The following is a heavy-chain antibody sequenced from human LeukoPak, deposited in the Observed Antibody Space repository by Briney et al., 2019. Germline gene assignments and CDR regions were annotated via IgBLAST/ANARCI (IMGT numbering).Heavy chain of an antibody. CDR2: ISAYNGNT. D-gene: IGHD4-17*01. CDR3: ARDVIGDYGYYYYYMDV. J-gene: IGHJ6*03. V-gene: IGHV1-18*01. CDR1: GYTFTSYG. Sequence: ASVKVSCKASGYTFTSYGISWVRQAPGQGLEWMVWISAYNGNTNYAQKLQGRVTMTTDTSTSTAYMELRSLRSDDTAVYYCARDVIGDYGYYYYYMDVWGKGTTVTVSS.